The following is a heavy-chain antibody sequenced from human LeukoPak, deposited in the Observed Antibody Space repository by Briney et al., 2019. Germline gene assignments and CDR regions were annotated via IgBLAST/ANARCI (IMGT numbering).Heavy chain of an antibody. CDR3: ARQEYCSGGSCYTWFDP. CDR2: IYPGDSDT. V-gene: IGHV5-51*01. CDR1: GYSFTSYW. D-gene: IGHD2-15*01. Sequence: GESLKISCKGSGYSFTSYWIGWVRQMPGKGLEWMGVIYPGDSDTRYSPSFQGQVTISADKSISTAYLQWSSLKASDTAMYYCARQEYCSGGSCYTWFDPWGQGTLVTVSS. J-gene: IGHJ5*02.